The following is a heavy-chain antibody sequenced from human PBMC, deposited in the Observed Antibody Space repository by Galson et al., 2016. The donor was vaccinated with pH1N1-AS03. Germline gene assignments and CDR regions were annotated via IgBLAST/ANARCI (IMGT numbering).Heavy chain of an antibody. J-gene: IGHJ6*03. CDR3: ARDYSTSSQYYYYYYMDV. CDR1: DYTFTNYG. Sequence: SVKVSCKASDYTFTNYGISWVRQAPGQGLEWMGWISTYNGNTNYAQKFQGRVTMTTDTSTSTAYMELRSLRSDDTAVYYCARDYSTSSQYYYYYYMDVWGKGTTVTAFS. D-gene: IGHD6-6*01. CDR2: ISTYNGNT. V-gene: IGHV1-18*01.